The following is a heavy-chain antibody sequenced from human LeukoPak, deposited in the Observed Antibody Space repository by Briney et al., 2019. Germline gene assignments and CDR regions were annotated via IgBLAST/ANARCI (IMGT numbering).Heavy chain of an antibody. CDR3: ARCSGGSCGDY. D-gene: IGHD2-15*01. CDR1: GGTFSSYA. J-gene: IGHJ4*02. V-gene: IGHV1-69*04. Sequence: EASVKVSCKASGGTFSSYAISWVRQAPGQGLEWMGRIIPILGIANYAQKLQGRVTITADKSTSTAYMELSSLRSEDTAVYYCARCSGGSCGDYWGQGTLVTVSS. CDR2: IIPILGIA.